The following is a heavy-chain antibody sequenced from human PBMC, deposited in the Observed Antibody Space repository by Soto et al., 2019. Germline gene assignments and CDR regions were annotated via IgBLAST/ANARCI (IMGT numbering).Heavy chain of an antibody. CDR2: ISWNSGSI. CDR1: GFTFDDYA. D-gene: IGHD1-7*01. Sequence: GGSLRLSCAASGFTFDDYAMHWVRQAPGKGLEWVSGISWNSGSIGYADSVKGRFTISRDNAKNSLYLQMNSLRAEDTALYYCAKDTLATGTRYYFDYWGQGTLVTVSS. V-gene: IGHV3-9*01. J-gene: IGHJ4*02. CDR3: AKDTLATGTRYYFDY.